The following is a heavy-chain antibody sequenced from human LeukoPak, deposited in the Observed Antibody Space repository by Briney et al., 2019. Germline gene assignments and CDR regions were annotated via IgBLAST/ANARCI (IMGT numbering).Heavy chain of an antibody. D-gene: IGHD6-13*01. CDR3: ARDKQQLGPGGMDV. V-gene: IGHV3-21*01. Sequence: GGSLRLSCAASGFTFSSDSMNWVRQAPGKGLEWLSSIGSSSSYIYYADSVKGRFTISRDNAKTSLYLQMNSLRAEDTAVYYCARDKQQLGPGGMDVWGQGTTVTVSS. CDR2: IGSSSSYI. CDR1: GFTFSSDS. J-gene: IGHJ6*02.